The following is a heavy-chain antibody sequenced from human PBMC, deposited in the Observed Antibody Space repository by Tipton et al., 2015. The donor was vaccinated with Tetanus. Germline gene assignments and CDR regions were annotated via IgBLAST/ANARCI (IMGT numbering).Heavy chain of an antibody. J-gene: IGHJ6*02. Sequence: SLRLSCAAFGFTLSTYDIHWVRQPPGKGLEWVSGIGTAGDTHYSGSVKGRFTISRENVKNSLSLQLNNLRVGDTAVYYCARGSAGSPMDVWGQGTTVTVSS. CDR1: GFTLSTYD. CDR3: ARGSAGSPMDV. CDR2: IGTAGDT. V-gene: IGHV3-13*01.